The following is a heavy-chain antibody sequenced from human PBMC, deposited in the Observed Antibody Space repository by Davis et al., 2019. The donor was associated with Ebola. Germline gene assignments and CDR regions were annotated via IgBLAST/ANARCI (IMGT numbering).Heavy chain of an antibody. J-gene: IGHJ4*02. CDR1: GGTFSSYA. CDR2: IIPIFGTA. CDR3: AISYSSGWYWGFDC. Sequence: AASVKVSCKASGGTFSSYAISWVRQAPGQGLEWMGGIIPIFGTANYAQKFQGRVTITADESTSTAYMELSSLRSEDTAVYYCAISYSSGWYWGFDCWGQGTLVTVSS. D-gene: IGHD6-19*01. V-gene: IGHV1-69*13.